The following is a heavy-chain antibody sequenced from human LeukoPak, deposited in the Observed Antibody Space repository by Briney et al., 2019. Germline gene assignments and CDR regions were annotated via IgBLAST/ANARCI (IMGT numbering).Heavy chain of an antibody. CDR1: GFTFGDYV. V-gene: IGHV3-49*04. CDR3: TRVGCSGGSCYPDYYYYYMDV. CDR2: IRSKAYGGTT. Sequence: GGSLRLSCTASGFTFGDYVMSWVRQAPGKGLEWVGFIRSKAYGGTTKNAASVKGRFTISRDDSKSIAYLQMNSLKTEDTAVYYCTRVGCSGGSCYPDYYYYYMDVWGKGTTVTISS. D-gene: IGHD2-15*01. J-gene: IGHJ6*03.